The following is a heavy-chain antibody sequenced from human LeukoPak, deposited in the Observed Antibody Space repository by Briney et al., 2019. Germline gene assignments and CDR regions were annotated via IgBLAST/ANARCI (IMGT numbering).Heavy chain of an antibody. J-gene: IGHJ4*02. CDR2: ISSSSSYI. D-gene: IGHD2-2*01. CDR3: ARGGYCSSTSCHFDY. CDR1: GFTFSSYS. V-gene: IGHV3-21*01. Sequence: PGGSLRLSCAASGFTFSSYSMNWVRQAPGKGLEWVSSISSSSSYIYYADSVKGRFTISRDNAKNSLYLQMNSLRAEDTAVYYCARGGYCSSTSCHFDYWGQGTVVTVSS.